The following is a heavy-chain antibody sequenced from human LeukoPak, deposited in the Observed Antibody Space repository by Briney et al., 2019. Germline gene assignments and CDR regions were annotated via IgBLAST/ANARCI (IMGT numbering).Heavy chain of an antibody. Sequence: GGSLRLSCATSGFIFSSYGMHWVRQAPGKGLEWVAFIRYDGSNKYYADSVKGRFTISRDNSKNTLYLQMNSLRAEDTAVYYCAKVSAGIAVAGSDYWGQGTLVTVSS. CDR3: AKVSAGIAVAGSDY. V-gene: IGHV3-30*02. CDR2: IRYDGSNK. D-gene: IGHD6-19*01. CDR1: GFIFSSYG. J-gene: IGHJ4*02.